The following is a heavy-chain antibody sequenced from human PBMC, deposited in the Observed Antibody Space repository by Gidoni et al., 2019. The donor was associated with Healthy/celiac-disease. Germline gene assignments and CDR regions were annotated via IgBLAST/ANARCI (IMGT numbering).Heavy chain of an antibody. J-gene: IGHJ4*02. Sequence: QVQLVESGGGVVQPGRSLRLSCAASGFTFSSYGMHWVRQAPGKGLEWVAVIWYDGSNKYYADSVKGRFTISRDNSKNTLYLQMNSLRAEDTAVYYCAREEGGYSSGPFDYWGQGTLVTVSS. CDR1: GFTFSSYG. CDR2: IWYDGSNK. D-gene: IGHD6-19*01. CDR3: AREEGGYSSGPFDY. V-gene: IGHV3-33*01.